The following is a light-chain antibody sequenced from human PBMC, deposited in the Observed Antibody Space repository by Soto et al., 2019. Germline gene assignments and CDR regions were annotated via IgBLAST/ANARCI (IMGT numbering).Light chain of an antibody. CDR2: DVN. Sequence: QSALTQPASVSGSPGQSITISCTGTNGDVGGYNFVSWYQQHPGKVPKLIIYDVNNRPSGVSDRFSGSKSGNMASLTISGLQADGEAAYYCSSYTSGRPLVVLGGGTKVTVL. V-gene: IGLV2-14*01. J-gene: IGLJ2*01. CDR3: SSYTSGRPLVV. CDR1: NGDVGGYNF.